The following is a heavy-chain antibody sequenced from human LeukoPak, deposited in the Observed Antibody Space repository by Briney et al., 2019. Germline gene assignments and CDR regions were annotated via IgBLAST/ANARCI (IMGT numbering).Heavy chain of an antibody. CDR2: IDPNRGGT. CDR1: GYTFTAYY. V-gene: IGHV1-2*06. Sequence: ASVKVSCKTSGYTFTAYYIHWVRQAPGQGLEWMGRIDPNRGGTDYAQKFQGRVTMTRDTSISTAYMDLSRLRPDDTAIYYCARDSYPWGQGTLVTVSS. CDR3: ARDSYP. J-gene: IGHJ5*02.